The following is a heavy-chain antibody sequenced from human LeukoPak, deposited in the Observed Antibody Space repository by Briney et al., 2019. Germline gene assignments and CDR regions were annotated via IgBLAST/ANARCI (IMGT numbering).Heavy chain of an antibody. CDR1: GYTFANYY. J-gene: IGHJ5*02. CDR2: INPKTDSP. V-gene: IGHV1-46*01. Sequence: ASVKVSCKASGYTFANYYIHWVRQAPGQGLEWMGIINPKTDSPTYTQKFHGRVTLTSDMSARTVYMELSSLTSDDTAVYYCARGLIGYSSRRGGPWGQGTLVTVSS. CDR3: ARGLIGYSSRRGGP. D-gene: IGHD6-13*01.